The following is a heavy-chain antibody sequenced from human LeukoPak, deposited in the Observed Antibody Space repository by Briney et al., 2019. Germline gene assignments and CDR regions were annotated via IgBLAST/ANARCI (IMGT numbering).Heavy chain of an antibody. CDR2: ISLTGGNT. V-gene: IGHV3-23*01. J-gene: IGHJ4*02. CDR1: GFTFTSYG. D-gene: IGHD1-14*01. Sequence: PGGSLRLSCVASGFTFTSYGMSWVRQAPGKGLEWVSSISLTGGNTYYAHSVKGRFTISRDNSKNTLDLYMNSLRAEDTALYYCATVDGGIRGEVRLGFAFDHWGQGTLVTVSS. CDR3: ATVDGGIRGEVRLGFAFDH.